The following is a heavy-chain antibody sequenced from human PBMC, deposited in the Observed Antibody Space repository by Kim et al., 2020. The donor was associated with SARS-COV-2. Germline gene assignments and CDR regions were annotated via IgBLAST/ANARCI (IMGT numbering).Heavy chain of an antibody. CDR2: T. J-gene: IGHJ2*01. Sequence: THSPPALKVRVTISVDPSKKPFSLRLSSVTAADAAVYYCARHLRNWYFDLWGRGTLVTVSS. V-gene: IGHV4-39*01. CDR3: ARHLRNWYFDL.